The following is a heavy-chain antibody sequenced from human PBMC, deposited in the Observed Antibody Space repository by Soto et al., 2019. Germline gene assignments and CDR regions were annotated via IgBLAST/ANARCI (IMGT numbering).Heavy chain of an antibody. CDR3: ARDDYCSSTSCYQYYYGMDV. V-gene: IGHV3-30-3*01. J-gene: IGHJ6*02. Sequence: QVRLVESGGGVVQPGRSLRLSCAASGFTFSSYAMHWVRQAPGKGLEWVAVISYDGSNKYYADSVKGRFTISRDNSKNTLYLQMNSLRAEDTAVYYCARDDYCSSTSCYQYYYGMDVWGQGTTVTVSS. CDR2: ISYDGSNK. CDR1: GFTFSSYA. D-gene: IGHD2-2*01.